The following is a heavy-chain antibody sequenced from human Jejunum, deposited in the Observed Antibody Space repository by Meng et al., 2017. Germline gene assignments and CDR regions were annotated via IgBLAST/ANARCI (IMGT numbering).Heavy chain of an antibody. D-gene: IGHD1-1*01. Sequence: GESLKISCAASGFTFSRAWMTWVRQAPGKGLEWVARIKSKADGETTDYAAPVKGRFTISRDDTENTVFLQMNSLETEDTAVYFCTHGHLEGTFFDYWGQGTLVT. CDR1: GFTFSRAW. V-gene: IGHV3-15*01. CDR3: THGHLEGTFFDY. CDR2: IKSKADGETT. J-gene: IGHJ4*02.